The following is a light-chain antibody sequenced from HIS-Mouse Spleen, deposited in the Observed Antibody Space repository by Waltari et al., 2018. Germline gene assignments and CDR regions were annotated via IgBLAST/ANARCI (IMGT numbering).Light chain of an antibody. CDR1: QSLLHSNGYNY. J-gene: IGKJ1*01. CDR3: MQALQTWT. V-gene: IGKV2-28*01. Sequence: DIVMTQSPLSLPVTPGEPASISCRSSQSLLHSNGYNYLDWYLQKPGQSPQLLIYLGSKLASGVPDRFSGSGSGTDFTLKISRVEAEDVGVYYCMQALQTWTFGQGTKVEIK. CDR2: LGS.